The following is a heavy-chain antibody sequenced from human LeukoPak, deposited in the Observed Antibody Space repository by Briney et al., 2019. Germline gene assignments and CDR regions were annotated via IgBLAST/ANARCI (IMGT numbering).Heavy chain of an antibody. Sequence: ASVKVSCKASGGTSSSYAISWVRQAPGQGLEWMGGIIPIFGTANYAQKFQGRVTITADKSTSTAYMELSRLRSDDTAVYYCARVGSSWDHADYWGQGTLVTVSS. D-gene: IGHD6-13*01. CDR1: GGTSSSYA. J-gene: IGHJ4*02. CDR2: IIPIFGTA. V-gene: IGHV1-69*06. CDR3: ARVGSSWDHADY.